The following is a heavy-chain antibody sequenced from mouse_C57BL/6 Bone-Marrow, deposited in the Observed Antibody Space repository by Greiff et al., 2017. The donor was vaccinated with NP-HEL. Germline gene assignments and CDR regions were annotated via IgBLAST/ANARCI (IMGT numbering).Heavy chain of an antibody. D-gene: IGHD1-1*01. Sequence: QVHVKQSGAELVRPGTSVKVSCKASGYAFTNYLIEWVKQRPGQGLEWIGVINPGSGGTNYNEKFKGKATLTADKSSSTAYMQLSSLTSEDSAVYFCARRGYYGSSAWFAYWGQGTLVTVSA. V-gene: IGHV1-54*01. CDR3: ARRGYYGSSAWFAY. J-gene: IGHJ3*01. CDR2: INPGSGGT. CDR1: GYAFTNYL.